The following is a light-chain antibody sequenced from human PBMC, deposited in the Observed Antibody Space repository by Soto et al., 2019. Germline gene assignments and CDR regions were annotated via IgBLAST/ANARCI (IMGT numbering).Light chain of an antibody. CDR2: GAS. J-gene: IGKJ1*01. Sequence: EIVLTQSPGTLSLSPGERATLSCRASQSFGSSSLAWYQQKVGQSPRLLIYGASNRATGIPDRFSGSGSGTDFTLTISRLEPEDFAVYYCQHYGMSASGRFAQGTKVEIK. CDR3: QHYGMSASGR. V-gene: IGKV3-20*01. CDR1: QSFGSSS.